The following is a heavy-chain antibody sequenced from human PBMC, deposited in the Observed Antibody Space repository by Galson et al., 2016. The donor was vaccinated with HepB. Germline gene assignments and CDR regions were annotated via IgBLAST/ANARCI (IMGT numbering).Heavy chain of an antibody. Sequence: SVKVSCKASGGTFSSHVISWVRQAPGQGLEWMGGIIPIFGTTNYAQKFQGRVTITADESTSTAYMELSSLRSEDTAVYYCATTPLGDLGNPRDYYYCGMDVWGQGTTVTVSS. V-gene: IGHV1-69*13. J-gene: IGHJ6*02. CDR3: ATTPLGDLGNPRDYYYCGMDV. CDR1: GGTFSSHV. CDR2: IIPIFGTT. D-gene: IGHD3-16*01.